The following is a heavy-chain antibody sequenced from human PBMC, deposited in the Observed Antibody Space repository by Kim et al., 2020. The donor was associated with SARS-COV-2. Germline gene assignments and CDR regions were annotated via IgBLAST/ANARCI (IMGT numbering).Heavy chain of an antibody. V-gene: IGHV1-69*04. J-gene: IGHJ4*02. D-gene: IGHD3-9*01. CDR3: ARARNDRSDY. Sequence: ANTARKVQGRVTITADKATSTAYMELSSLRSEDTAVYYCARARNDRSDYWGQGTLVTVSS. CDR2: A.